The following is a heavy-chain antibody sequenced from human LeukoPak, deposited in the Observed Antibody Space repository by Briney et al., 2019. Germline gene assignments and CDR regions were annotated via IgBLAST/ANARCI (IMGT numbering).Heavy chain of an antibody. V-gene: IGHV4-59*11. Sequence: SETLSLTCTVSGGSISSHYWSWIRQPPGKGLEWIGYIYYSGSTNYNPSLKSRVTISVDTSKNQFSLKLSSVTAADTAVYYCARESYDSFDYLGQGTLVTVSS. CDR3: ARESYDSFDY. CDR2: IYYSGST. J-gene: IGHJ4*02. CDR1: GGSISSHY. D-gene: IGHD5-12*01.